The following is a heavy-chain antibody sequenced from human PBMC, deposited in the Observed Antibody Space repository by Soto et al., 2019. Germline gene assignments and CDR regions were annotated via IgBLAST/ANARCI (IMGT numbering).Heavy chain of an antibody. D-gene: IGHD6-19*01. Sequence: SETLSLTCGVYNGSFSDYFWNWIRQPPGKGLEWIGEIKESGFATYNPSLKRRVTMSVDTANNQFSLKVTSVTAADTAVYYCARDKSSGPLYYFDTWGQGTLVTVSS. V-gene: IGHV4-34*01. CDR2: IKESGFA. J-gene: IGHJ4*02. CDR1: NGSFSDYF. CDR3: ARDKSSGPLYYFDT.